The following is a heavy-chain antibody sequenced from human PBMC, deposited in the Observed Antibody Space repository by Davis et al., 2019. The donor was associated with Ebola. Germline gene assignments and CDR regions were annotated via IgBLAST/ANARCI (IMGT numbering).Heavy chain of an antibody. D-gene: IGHD1-1*01. J-gene: IGHJ4*02. CDR3: AKLEIRGY. CDR1: GFSFRDFG. CDR2: ISYDGSNK. Sequence: GESLKISCVASGFSFRDFGMHWVRQAPGKGLEWVAVISYDGSNKYYADSVKGRFTISRDNSKNTLYLQMNSLRAEDTAVYYCAKLEIRGYWGQGTLVTVSS. V-gene: IGHV3-30*18.